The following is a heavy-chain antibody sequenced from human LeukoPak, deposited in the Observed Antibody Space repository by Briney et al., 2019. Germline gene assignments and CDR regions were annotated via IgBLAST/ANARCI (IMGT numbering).Heavy chain of an antibody. CDR1: GYTFPNYW. CDR2: IYPGDSDT. D-gene: IGHD2-21*02. V-gene: IGHV5-51*01. CDR3: ARRAYCGGDCYSDY. Sequence: GESLKISCKVSGYTFPNYWIGWVRQMPGEGLEWMGIIYPGDSDTRYSPSFQGQVTISADKSISTAYLQWSSLKASDTAMYYCARRAYCGGDCYSDYWGQGTLVTVSS. J-gene: IGHJ4*02.